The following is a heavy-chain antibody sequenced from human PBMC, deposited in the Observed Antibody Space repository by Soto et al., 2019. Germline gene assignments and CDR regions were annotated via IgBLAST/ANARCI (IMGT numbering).Heavy chain of an antibody. CDR1: GGSISSYY. Sequence: SETLSLTCTVSGGSISSYYWSWIRQPPGKGLEWIGYIYYSGSTNYNPSLKSRVTISVDTSKNQFSLKLSSVTAADTAVYYCARHIRGYCSSTSCYGPYFDYWGQGTLVTVSS. V-gene: IGHV4-59*08. J-gene: IGHJ4*02. CDR3: ARHIRGYCSSTSCYGPYFDY. CDR2: IYYSGST. D-gene: IGHD2-2*01.